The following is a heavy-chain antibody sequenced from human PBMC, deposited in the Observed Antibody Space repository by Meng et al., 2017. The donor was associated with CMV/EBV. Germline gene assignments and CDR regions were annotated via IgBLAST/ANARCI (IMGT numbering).Heavy chain of an antibody. CDR1: GGSISSGGYY. D-gene: IGHD2-21*02. J-gene: IGHJ3*02. V-gene: IGHV4-30-4*08. CDR2: IYYSGST. CDR3: ARVRVVTPGGNYAFDI. Sequence: QVPLQVSGPGLVKPSQTLSLTVPVSGGSISSGGYYWSWIRQPPGKGLEWIGYIYYSGSTYYNPSLKSRVTISVDTSKNQFSLKLSSVTAADTAVYYCARVRVVTPGGNYAFDIWGQGTMVTVSS.